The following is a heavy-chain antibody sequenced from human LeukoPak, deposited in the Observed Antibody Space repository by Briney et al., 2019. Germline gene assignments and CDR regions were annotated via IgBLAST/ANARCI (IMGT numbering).Heavy chain of an antibody. D-gene: IGHD6-13*01. V-gene: IGHV3-74*01. Sequence: GVSLRLSCAASGFTFSSYWMHWVRRAPGKGLVWVSRINTDGSSTSYADSVKGRFTISRDNAKNTLYLQMNSLRAEDTAVYYCARVSSSSWSYDAFDIWGQGTMVTVSS. CDR2: INTDGSST. CDR1: GFTFSSYW. J-gene: IGHJ3*02. CDR3: ARVSSSSWSYDAFDI.